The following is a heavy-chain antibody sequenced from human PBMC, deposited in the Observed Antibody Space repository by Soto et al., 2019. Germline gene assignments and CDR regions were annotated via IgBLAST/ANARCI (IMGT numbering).Heavy chain of an antibody. D-gene: IGHD6-13*01. Sequence: ASVKVSCKVSGYTLTELSMHWVRQAPGKGLEWMGGFDPEDGETIYAQKFQGRVTMTEDTSTDTAYMELSSLRFEDTAVYYCATLGKGAGYSSSWYDYWGQGTLVTVSS. CDR3: ATLGKGAGYSSSWYDY. CDR2: FDPEDGET. J-gene: IGHJ4*02. CDR1: GYTLTELS. V-gene: IGHV1-24*01.